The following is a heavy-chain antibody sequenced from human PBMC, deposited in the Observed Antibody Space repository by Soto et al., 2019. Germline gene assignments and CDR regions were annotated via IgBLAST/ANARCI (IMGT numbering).Heavy chain of an antibody. CDR3: ARGVGAYYCDY. D-gene: IGHD1-26*01. V-gene: IGHV1-69*01. CDR1: GGTFSTYA. Sequence: QVQLVQSGAEVKKPGSSVKVSCKASGGTFSTYAITWVRQAPGQGLEWLGGIIPIFGTTDYARKFQGRVTITAAESKSTVFIELRSLTSEDTAVYYCARGVGAYYCDYWGQGTLGTVSS. CDR2: IIPIFGTT. J-gene: IGHJ4*02.